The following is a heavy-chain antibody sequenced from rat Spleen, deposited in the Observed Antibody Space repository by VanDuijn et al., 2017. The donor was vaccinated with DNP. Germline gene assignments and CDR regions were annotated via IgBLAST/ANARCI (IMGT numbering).Heavy chain of an antibody. CDR1: GFTFSDLY. V-gene: IGHV5-22*01. CDR2: ITYEGGNT. D-gene: IGHD1-1*01. CDR3: TRPMDYFSGGFAY. J-gene: IGHJ3*01. Sequence: EVQLVESGGGLVQPGRSLKLSCAASGFTFSDLYMAWVRQAPTRGLELVAYITYEGGNTYYGDCVKGRFTISRENAKSILYLQMNSLRSEDMATYYCTRPMDYFSGGFAYWGQGTLVTVSS.